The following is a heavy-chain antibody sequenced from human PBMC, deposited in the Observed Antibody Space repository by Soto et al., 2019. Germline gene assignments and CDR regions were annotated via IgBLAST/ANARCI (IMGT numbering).Heavy chain of an antibody. CDR3: ARGGVTMVRGKYYYYYGMDV. V-gene: IGHV4-31*03. J-gene: IGHJ6*02. Sequence: SETLSLTCTVSGGSISSGGYYWSWIRQHPGKGLEWIGYIYYSGRTYYNPSLKSRVTIAVDTSKNQFSLKLSSVTAADTAVYYCARGGVTMVRGKYYYYYGMDVWGQGTTVTVSS. D-gene: IGHD3-10*01. CDR1: GGSISSGGYY. CDR2: IYYSGRT.